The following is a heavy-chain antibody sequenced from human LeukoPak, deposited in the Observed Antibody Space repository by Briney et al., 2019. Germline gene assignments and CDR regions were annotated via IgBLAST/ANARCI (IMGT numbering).Heavy chain of an antibody. V-gene: IGHV4-59*08. D-gene: IGHD2-2*01. CDR2: IYYSGST. Sequence: PSETLSLTCTVSGGSISSYYWSWIRQPPGKGLEWIGYIYYSGSTYYNPSLKSRVTISVDTSKNQFSLKLSSVTAADTAVYYCARHAFRISSTSCYDHWGQGTLVTVSS. J-gene: IGHJ4*02. CDR1: GGSISSYY. CDR3: ARHAFRISSTSCYDH.